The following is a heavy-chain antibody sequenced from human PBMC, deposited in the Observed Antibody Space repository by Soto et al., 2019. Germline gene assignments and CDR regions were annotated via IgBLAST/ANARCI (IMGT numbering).Heavy chain of an antibody. D-gene: IGHD5-12*01. J-gene: IGHJ4*02. CDR3: ARDRSRDGYNLVFYY. Sequence: QVQLVESGGGVVQPGRSLRLSCAASGFTFSSYGMHWVRQAPGKGLEWVAVIWYDGSNKYYADSVKGRFTISRDNSKNTLYLQMNSLRAEDTAVYYCARDRSRDGYNLVFYYWGQGTLVTVSS. CDR1: GFTFSSYG. CDR2: IWYDGSNK. V-gene: IGHV3-33*01.